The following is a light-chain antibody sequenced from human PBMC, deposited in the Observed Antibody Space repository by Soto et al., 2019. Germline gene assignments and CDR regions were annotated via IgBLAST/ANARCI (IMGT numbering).Light chain of an antibody. CDR2: AAS. CDR1: QSISSY. Sequence: DIQMTQSPSSLSASVGDRVTITCRASQSISSYLNWYQQKPGKAPKLLIYAASTLQRGVPSRFSGSGFGTDFTLTISSLQPEDFATYYCQQYYSYPRTFGQGTKVEIK. CDR3: QQYYSYPRT. V-gene: IGKV1-39*01. J-gene: IGKJ1*01.